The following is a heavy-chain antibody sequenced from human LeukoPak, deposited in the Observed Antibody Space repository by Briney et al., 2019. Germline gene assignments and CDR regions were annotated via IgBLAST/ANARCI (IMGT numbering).Heavy chain of an antibody. V-gene: IGHV4-39*01. Sequence: PSETLSLTCTVSGGSISSSYYWGWIRQPPGKGLEWIGSIYYSGSTYYNPSLKSRVTISVDTSKNQFSLKLSSVTAADTAVYYCATSYGSGSYYNILPDYWGQGTLVTVSS. D-gene: IGHD3-10*01. CDR1: GGSISSSYY. CDR2: IYYSGST. CDR3: ATSYGSGSYYNILPDY. J-gene: IGHJ4*02.